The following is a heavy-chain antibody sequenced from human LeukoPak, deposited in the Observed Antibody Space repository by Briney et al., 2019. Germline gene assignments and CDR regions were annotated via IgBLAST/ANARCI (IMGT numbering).Heavy chain of an antibody. CDR3: ARQVYSGSYYGTLSPYYFDY. CDR1: GGTFSSYA. Sequence: ASVKVSCKASGGTFSSYAISWVRQAPGQGLEWMGGIIPIFGTANYAQKFQGRVTITTDESTSTAYMELSSLRSEDTAVYYCARQVYSGSYYGTLSPYYFDYWGQGTLVTVSS. J-gene: IGHJ4*02. D-gene: IGHD1-26*01. CDR2: IIPIFGTA. V-gene: IGHV1-69*05.